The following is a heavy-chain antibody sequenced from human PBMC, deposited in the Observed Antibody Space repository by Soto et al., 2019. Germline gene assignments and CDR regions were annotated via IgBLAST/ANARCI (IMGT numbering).Heavy chain of an antibody. Sequence: GGSLRLSCAASGFTFSSYSMNWVRQAPGNGLEWVSYISSSSSTIDYADSVKGRFTISRDNAKNSLYLQMNSLRAEDTAVYYCAREACSGGSCYYYYYYYMDVWGKGTTVTVSS. CDR1: GFTFSSYS. CDR2: ISSSSSTI. V-gene: IGHV3-48*01. J-gene: IGHJ6*03. CDR3: AREACSGGSCYYYYYYYMDV. D-gene: IGHD2-15*01.